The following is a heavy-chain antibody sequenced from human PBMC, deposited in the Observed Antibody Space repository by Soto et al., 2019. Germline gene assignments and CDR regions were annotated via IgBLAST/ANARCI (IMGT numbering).Heavy chain of an antibody. CDR1: GGSISSYY. Sequence: PSETLSLTCTVSGGSISSYYWSWIRQPPGKGLEWIGYIYHSGSTNYNPSLKSRVTISVDTSKNQFSLKLSSVTAADTAVYYCARGNVVAIDYWGQGTLVTVSS. J-gene: IGHJ4*02. V-gene: IGHV4-59*12. CDR3: ARGNVVAIDY. D-gene: IGHD2-21*01. CDR2: IYHSGST.